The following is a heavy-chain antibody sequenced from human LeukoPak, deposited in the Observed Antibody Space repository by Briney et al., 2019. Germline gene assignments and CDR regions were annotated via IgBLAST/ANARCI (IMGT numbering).Heavy chain of an antibody. CDR1: GFTFSSYS. V-gene: IGHV3-20*04. CDR2: INWDGGST. J-gene: IGHJ4*02. Sequence: PGGSLRLSCAASGFTFSSYSMSWVRQAPGKGLEWVSGINWDGGSTGYADSVKGRFTISRDNAKNSLYLQMNSLRAEDTALYYCARYFGWELQGNFDYWGQGTLVTVSS. CDR3: ARYFGWELQGNFDY. D-gene: IGHD1-26*01.